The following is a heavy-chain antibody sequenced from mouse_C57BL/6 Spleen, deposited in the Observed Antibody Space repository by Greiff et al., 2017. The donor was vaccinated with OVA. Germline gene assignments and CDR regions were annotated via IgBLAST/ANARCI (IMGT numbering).Heavy chain of an antibody. CDR1: GYSITSGYY. CDR2: ISYDGSN. D-gene: IGHD1-1*01. V-gene: IGHV3-6*01. Sequence: EVQLVESGPGLVKPSQSLSLTCSVTGYSITSGYYWNWIRQFPGNKLEWMGYISYDGSNNYNPSLKNRISITRDTSKNQFFLKLNSVTTEDTATYYCARDGNYVSSAGVDYWGQGTTLTVSS. J-gene: IGHJ2*01. CDR3: ARDGNYVSSAGVDY.